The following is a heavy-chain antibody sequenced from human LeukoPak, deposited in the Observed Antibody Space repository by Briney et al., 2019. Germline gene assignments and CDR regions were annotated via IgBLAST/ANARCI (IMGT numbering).Heavy chain of an antibody. CDR2: INAGNGNT. D-gene: IGHD5-12*01. Sequence: GASVKVSCKASGYTFTSYAMHWVRQAPGQRLEWMGWINAGNGNTKYSQKFQGRVTITRDTSASTAYMELSSLRSEDTAVYYCSAPRTSHSGYDSGWVWGQGTLVTVSS. CDR1: GYTFTSYA. J-gene: IGHJ4*02. V-gene: IGHV1-3*01. CDR3: SAPRTSHSGYDSGWV.